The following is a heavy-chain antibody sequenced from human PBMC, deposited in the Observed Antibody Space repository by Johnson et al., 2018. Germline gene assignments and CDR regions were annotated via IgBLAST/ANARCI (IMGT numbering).Heavy chain of an antibody. D-gene: IGHD3-10*01. J-gene: IGHJ6*03. CDR1: GFTFSSSW. CDR2: IKCDGSEK. CDR3: ARYTSGSHLMGTYYYMDV. Sequence: VQLVESGGGLVQPGGSLRLSCADSGFTFSSSWMHWVCQAPEKGLEWVADIKCDGSEKYYVDSVKGRFTISRDNAKNSLYLQMNSLGAEDTAVYYCARYTSGSHLMGTYYYMDVWGKGTTVTVSS. V-gene: IGHV3-52*01.